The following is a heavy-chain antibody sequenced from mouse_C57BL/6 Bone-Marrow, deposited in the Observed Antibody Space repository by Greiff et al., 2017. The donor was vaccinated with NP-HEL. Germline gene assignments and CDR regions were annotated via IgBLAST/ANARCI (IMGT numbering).Heavy chain of an antibody. CDR2: ISYDGSN. J-gene: IGHJ4*01. CDR1: GYSITSGYY. CDR3: ASDFYFAMDD. V-gene: IGHV3-6*01. D-gene: IGHD1-1*01. Sequence: EVHLVESGPGLVKPSQSLSLTCSVTGYSITSGYYWNWIRQFPGNKLEWMGYISYDGSNNYNPSLKNRISITRDTSKNQFFLQLNSVTTEYTATYYCASDFYFAMDDWGKGASVTVAS.